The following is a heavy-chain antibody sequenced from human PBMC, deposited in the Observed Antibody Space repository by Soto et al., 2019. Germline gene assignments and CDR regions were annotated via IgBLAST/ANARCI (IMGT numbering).Heavy chain of an antibody. CDR1: GYTFTSYY. J-gene: IGHJ6*03. Sequence: QVQLVQSGAEVKKPGASVKVSCKASGYTFTSYYMHWVRQAPGQGLEWMGIINPSGGSTSYAQKCRGRLPKTSETYTSTVYRDLRSLGSEDTAVHYRARHPPGYCSGGSCSGYYYYYMDVWGQGTTVTGSS. CDR3: ARHPPGYCSGGSCSGYYYYYMDV. D-gene: IGHD2-15*01. CDR2: INPSGGST. V-gene: IGHV1-46*03.